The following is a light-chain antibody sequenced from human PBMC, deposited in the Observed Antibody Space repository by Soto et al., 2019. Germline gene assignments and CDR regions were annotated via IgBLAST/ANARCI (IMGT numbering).Light chain of an antibody. CDR2: GNS. J-gene: IGLJ3*02. CDR3: PSYDSSQGGWV. CDR1: SYNIGAGYD. Sequence: HSVLTRPPSVSGAPGQRVTISFTGSSYNIGAGYDVHWYQQLPGTAAKLHIYGNSNRPSGGADRFAGYKTGTSASLAITGLPAEDEADYYCPSYDSSQGGWVVGGGTKLTVL. V-gene: IGLV1-40*01.